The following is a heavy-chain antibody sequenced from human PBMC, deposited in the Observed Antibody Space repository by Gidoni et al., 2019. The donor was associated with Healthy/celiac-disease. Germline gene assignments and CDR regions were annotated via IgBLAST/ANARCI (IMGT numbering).Heavy chain of an antibody. D-gene: IGHD4-17*01. CDR2: ISSSSSYT. J-gene: IGHJ3*02. CDR1: GLTFSDYY. Sequence: QVQLVESGGGLVKPGGSLRLSCAASGLTFSDYYMSWIRQAPGKGLAWFSYISSSSSYTNYADSVKGRFTISRANAKNSLYLQMNSLRAEDTAVYYCASSYGDVEAFDIWGQGTMVTVSS. CDR3: ASSYGDVEAFDI. V-gene: IGHV3-11*05.